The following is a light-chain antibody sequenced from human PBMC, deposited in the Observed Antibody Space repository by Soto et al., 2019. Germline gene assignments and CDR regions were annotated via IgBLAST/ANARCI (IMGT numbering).Light chain of an antibody. J-gene: IGKJ1*01. Sequence: EIVLTQSPATLSLSPGERAALSCRASQSVTSNLAWYQKKPGQAPRLIIYGASSGTAGIQGMCGSGCGATYSTPITSLEDDEYAVYYCRQYDSAPWTFGQGTKVDIK. CDR2: GAS. V-gene: IGKV3-20*01. CDR1: QSVTSN. CDR3: RQYDSAPWT.